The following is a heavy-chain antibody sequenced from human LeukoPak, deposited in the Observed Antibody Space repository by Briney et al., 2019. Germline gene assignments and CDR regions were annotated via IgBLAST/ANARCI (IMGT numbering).Heavy chain of an antibody. CDR3: AITAGY. CDR1: GFTFDDYA. D-gene: IGHD1-14*01. J-gene: IGHJ4*02. V-gene: IGHV3-9*01. CDR2: ISWNSGSI. Sequence: GGSLRLSCAAYGFTFDDYAMHWVRQAPGKGLEWVSGISWNSGSIGYADSVKGRFTISRDNAKNSLYLQMNSLRAEDTALYYCAITAGYWGQGTLVTVSS.